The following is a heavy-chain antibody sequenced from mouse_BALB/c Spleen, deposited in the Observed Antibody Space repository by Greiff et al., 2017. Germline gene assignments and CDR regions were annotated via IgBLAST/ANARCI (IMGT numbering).Heavy chain of an antibody. CDR2: INSNGGST. CDR3: ARPDYYGSSYWYFDV. V-gene: IGHV5-6-2*01. Sequence: EVKLMESGGGLVKLGGSLKLSCAASGFTFSSYYMSWVRQTPEKRLELVAAINSNGGSTYYPDTVKGRFTISRDNAKNTLYLQMSSLKSEDTALYYCARPDYYGSSYWYFDVWGAGTTVTVSS. D-gene: IGHD1-1*01. CDR1: GFTFSSYY. J-gene: IGHJ1*01.